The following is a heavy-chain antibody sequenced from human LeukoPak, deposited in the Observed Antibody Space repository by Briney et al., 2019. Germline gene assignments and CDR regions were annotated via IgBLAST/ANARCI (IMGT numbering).Heavy chain of an antibody. Sequence: SETLSLTCTVSGGSISSYYWSWIRQPPGKGLEWIGYIYYSGSTNYNPSLKSRVTMTRDTSTSTVYMELSSLRSEDTAVYYCARGGTVARDDFDYWGQGTLVTVSS. J-gene: IGHJ4*02. D-gene: IGHD4-11*01. CDR3: ARGGTVARDDFDY. CDR2: IYYSGST. CDR1: GGSISSYY. V-gene: IGHV4-59*01.